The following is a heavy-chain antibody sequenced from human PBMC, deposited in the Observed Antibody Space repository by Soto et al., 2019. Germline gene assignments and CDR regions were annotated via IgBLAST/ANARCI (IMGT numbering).Heavy chain of an antibody. J-gene: IGHJ4*02. CDR3: ARGWFREFVYYFDY. Sequence: QVQLVQSGAEVKKPGASVKVSCKASGYTFTSYGISWVRQAPGQGLEWMGWISAYNGNIKYAQKLQGRVTMNTDTTASTAYMELRSLSSDDTAVYYGARGWFREFVYYFDYWGQGTLVTVSS. CDR2: ISAYNGNI. CDR1: GYTFTSYG. V-gene: IGHV1-18*01. D-gene: IGHD3-10*01.